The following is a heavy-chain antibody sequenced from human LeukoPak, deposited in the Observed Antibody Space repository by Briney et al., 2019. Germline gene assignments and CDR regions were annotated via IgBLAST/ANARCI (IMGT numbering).Heavy chain of an antibody. CDR1: GGSTSSYY. V-gene: IGHV4-59*08. D-gene: IGHD3-3*01. Sequence: SETLSLTCTVSGGSTSSYYWSWIRQPPGKGLEWIGYIYYSGSTNYNPSLKSRVTISVDTSKNQFSLKLSSVTAADTAVYYCARHAAPYDFWSGYYIGPYYYYGMDVWGQGTTVTVSS. CDR3: ARHAAPYDFWSGYYIGPYYYYGMDV. J-gene: IGHJ6*02. CDR2: IYYSGST.